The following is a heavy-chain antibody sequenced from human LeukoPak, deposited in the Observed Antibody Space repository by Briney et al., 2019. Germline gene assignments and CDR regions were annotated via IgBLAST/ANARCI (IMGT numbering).Heavy chain of an antibody. V-gene: IGHV4-59*01. CDR3: ARGDCSGGSCYHGY. J-gene: IGHJ4*02. CDR2: IYYSGST. D-gene: IGHD2-15*01. CDR1: GGSISSYY. Sequence: SETLSLTCTVSGGSISSYYWSWIRQPPGKGLEWIGYIYYSGSTNYNPPLKSRVTISVDTSKNQFSLKLSSVTAADTAVYYCARGDCSGGSCYHGYWGQGTLVTVSS.